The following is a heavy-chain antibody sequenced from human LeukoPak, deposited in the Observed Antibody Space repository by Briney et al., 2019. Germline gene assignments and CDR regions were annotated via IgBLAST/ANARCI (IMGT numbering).Heavy chain of an antibody. CDR3: AKGDSSGYLTMDV. CDR1: GFTFSSYG. CDR2: IWYDGSNK. D-gene: IGHD3-22*01. Sequence: PGRSLRLSCAASGFTFSSYGMLWVRQAPGKGLEGVAVIWYDGSNKYYADSVKGRFTISRDNSKNTLYLQMNSLRAEDTAVYYCAKGDSSGYLTMDVWGQGTTVTVSS. V-gene: IGHV3-33*06. J-gene: IGHJ6*02.